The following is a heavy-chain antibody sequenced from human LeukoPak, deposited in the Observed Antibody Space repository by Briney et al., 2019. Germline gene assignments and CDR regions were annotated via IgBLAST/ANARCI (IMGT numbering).Heavy chain of an antibody. D-gene: IGHD5-24*01. CDR3: ARNGGLQSVDY. CDR1: GGSFSGYY. Sequence: KPSETLSLTCAVYGGSFSGYYWSWIRQSPGKGLEWIGEINHSGNTNYNPSLKSRVTISGDTSKKQFSLKLNSVPAADTAVYYCARNGGLQSVDYGGPGTPVTVS. J-gene: IGHJ4*02. V-gene: IGHV4-34*01. CDR2: INHSGNT.